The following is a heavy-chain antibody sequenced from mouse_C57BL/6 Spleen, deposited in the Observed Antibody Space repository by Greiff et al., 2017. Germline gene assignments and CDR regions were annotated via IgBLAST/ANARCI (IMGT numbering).Heavy chain of an antibody. J-gene: IGHJ2*01. CDR3: AREIYDGYYGFDY. V-gene: IGHV1-64*01. Sequence: QVQLQQPGAELVKPGASVKLSCKASGYTFTSYWMHWVKQRPGQGLEWIGMIHPNSGSTNYNEKFKSKATLTVDKSSSTAYMQLSSLTSEDSAVYYCAREIYDGYYGFDYWGQGTTLTVSS. CDR2: IHPNSGST. CDR1: GYTFTSYW. D-gene: IGHD2-3*01.